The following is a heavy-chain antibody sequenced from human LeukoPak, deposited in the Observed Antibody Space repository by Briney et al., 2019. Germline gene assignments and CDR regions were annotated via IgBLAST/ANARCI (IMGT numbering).Heavy chain of an antibody. Sequence: GGSLRLSCAASGFTFSSYEMNWVRQAPGKGLEWVPYISRSSGSSIYYADSVKGRFTISRDNAKNSLYLQMNSLRAEDTAVYYCARDSSGWYYFDYWGQGILVTVSS. J-gene: IGHJ4*02. CDR3: ARDSSGWYYFDY. CDR1: GFTFSSYE. CDR2: ISRSSGSSI. V-gene: IGHV3-48*03. D-gene: IGHD6-19*01.